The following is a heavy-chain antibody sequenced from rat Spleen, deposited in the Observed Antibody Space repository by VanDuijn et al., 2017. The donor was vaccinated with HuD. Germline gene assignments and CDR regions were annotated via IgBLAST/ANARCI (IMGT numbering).Heavy chain of an antibody. CDR2: IWSGGST. V-gene: IGHV2-15*01. CDR3: TRARSIYVYSYFDF. J-gene: IGHJ1*01. D-gene: IGHD1-6*01. Sequence: QVQLKESGPGLVQPSETLSLTCTVSGFSLTSYSVSWVRQPSGKGPEWMGIIWSGGSTDYSSALKSRLSISRDTSKSQLLLKMNSLQTEDTAMYFCTRARSIYVYSYFDFWGPGTMVTVSS. CDR1: GFSLTSYS.